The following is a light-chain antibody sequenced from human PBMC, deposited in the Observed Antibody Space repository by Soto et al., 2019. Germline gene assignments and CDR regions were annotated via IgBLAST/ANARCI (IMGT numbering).Light chain of an antibody. Sequence: DIPMTQSPSSLSASVGDRVTIICRASQSVSTRLAWYQQKPGKAPKVLIYDASSWAGGVPSRFTGSGPAKEFTINIKSTQAYDLETHYCQQYSVYWKFGQ. J-gene: IGKJ1*01. V-gene: IGKV1-5*02. CDR3: QQYSVYWK. CDR1: QSVSTR. CDR2: DAS.